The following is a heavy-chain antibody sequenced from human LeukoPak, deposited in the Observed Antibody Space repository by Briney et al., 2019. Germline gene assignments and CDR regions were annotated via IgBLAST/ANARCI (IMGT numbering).Heavy chain of an antibody. J-gene: IGHJ4*02. CDR1: GFTFSSYA. D-gene: IGHD1-26*01. V-gene: IGHV3-30*04. CDR3: AKDKGGSYNYFDY. CDR2: ISYDGSNK. Sequence: GGSLRLPCAASGFTFSSYAMHWVRQAPGKGLEWVAVISYDGSNKYYADSVKGRFTISRDNSKNTLYLQMNSLRAEDTAVYYCAKDKGGSYNYFDYWGQGTLVTVSS.